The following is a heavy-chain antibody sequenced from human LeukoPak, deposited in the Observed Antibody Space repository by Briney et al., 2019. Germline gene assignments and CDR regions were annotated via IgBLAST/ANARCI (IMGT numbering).Heavy chain of an antibody. CDR2: LYYTGSS. V-gene: IGHV4-59*02. J-gene: IGHJ4*01. D-gene: IGHD3-22*01. CDR1: DGSVSGHY. CDR3: ARSAYYDDGNGYEGPYFDS. Sequence: PSETLSLTCAVSDGSVSGHYWNWIRQTPGKGLEWIGYLYYTGSSNYNPSFESRVTISVDTSKNQVSLKLGSVTAADTAFYYCARSAYYDDGNGYEGPYFDSWGHGTLVTVSS.